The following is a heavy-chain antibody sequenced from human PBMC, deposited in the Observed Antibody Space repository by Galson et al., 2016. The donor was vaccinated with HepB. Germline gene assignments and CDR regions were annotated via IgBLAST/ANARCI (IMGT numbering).Heavy chain of an antibody. CDR3: ARGPYRRSSFYYGMDV. CDR1: EFTFRTYD. D-gene: IGHD3-10*01. J-gene: IGHJ6*02. V-gene: IGHV3-13*01. CDR2: IGTAGDT. Sequence: SLRLSCAASEFTFRTYDMHWVRQTKTKGLEWVSAIGTAGDTYYPDSVKGRFTISRENAKNSLYLQMNSLRAGDTAVYYCARGPYRRSSFYYGMDVWGQGTTVTVSS.